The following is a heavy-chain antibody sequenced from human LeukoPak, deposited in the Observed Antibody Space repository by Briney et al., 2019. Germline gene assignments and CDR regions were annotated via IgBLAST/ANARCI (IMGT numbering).Heavy chain of an antibody. CDR1: GYTFTSYD. J-gene: IGHJ6*03. V-gene: IGHV1-8*01. CDR3: ARAQGSYYHCYMDV. Sequence: GASVKVSCKASGYTFTSYDINWVRQATGQGLEWMGWMNPNSGNTGYAQKFQGRVTMTRDMSTSTVNMELSILRSEDTAVYYCARAQGSYYHCYMDVWGKGTTVTVSS. D-gene: IGHD1-26*01. CDR2: MNPNSGNT.